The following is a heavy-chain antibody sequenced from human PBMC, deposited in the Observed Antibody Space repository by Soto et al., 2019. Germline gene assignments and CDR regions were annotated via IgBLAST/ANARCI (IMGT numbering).Heavy chain of an antibody. CDR1: SGSFSGYY. CDR3: ARQRGNYFDY. J-gene: IGHJ4*02. CDR2: ISQSGNT. Sequence: SETLSLTCSIYSGSFSGYYWSWIRQPPGKGLEWIGEISQSGNTNYSPSLKSRVSISIDTSKKQFSLNLASVSAADTAVYYCARQRGNYFDYWGQGSMVTVSS. D-gene: IGHD3-10*01. V-gene: IGHV4-34*01.